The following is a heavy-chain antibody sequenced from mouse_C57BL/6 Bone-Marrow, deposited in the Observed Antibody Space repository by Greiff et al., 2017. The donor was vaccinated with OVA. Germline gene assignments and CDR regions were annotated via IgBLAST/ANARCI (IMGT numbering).Heavy chain of an antibody. Sequence: EVQGVESGGGLVKPGGSLKLSCAASGFTFSSYAMFWVRQTPHKRLEWVATISVGGSYTSYPDNVMGGFTISSANAKNNLYLQMRHLKSEDTAMYYCAREGITTVVGGYAMDYWGQGTSVTVSS. CDR1: GFTFSSYA. D-gene: IGHD1-1*01. V-gene: IGHV5-4*01. CDR2: ISVGGSYT. CDR3: AREGITTVVGGYAMDY. J-gene: IGHJ4*01.